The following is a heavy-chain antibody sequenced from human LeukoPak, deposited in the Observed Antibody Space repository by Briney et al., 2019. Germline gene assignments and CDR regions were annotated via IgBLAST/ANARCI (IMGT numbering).Heavy chain of an antibody. J-gene: IGHJ4*02. V-gene: IGHV3-48*03. CDR3: ASSKWFYFDS. CDR1: QFTFRNYE. Sequence: PGGSLRLSCTTSQFTFRNYEVNWVRQAPGKRLEWISFTGSSTIQYADSVTGRFTISRDNAKNSLYLQMNSLRVEDTAVYYCASSKWFYFDSWGQGTLVTVSS. CDR2: TGSSTI. D-gene: IGHD3-22*01.